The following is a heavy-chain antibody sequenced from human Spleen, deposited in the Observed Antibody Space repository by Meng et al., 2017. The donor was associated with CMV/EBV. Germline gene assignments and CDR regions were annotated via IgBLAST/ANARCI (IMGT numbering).Heavy chain of an antibody. V-gene: IGHV5-51*01. CDR3: ARIMTTVTTHYYYGMDV. J-gene: IGHJ6*02. CDR2: IYPGDSDT. Sequence: KVSCKGSGYSFTSYWIGWVRQMPGKGLEWMGIIYPGDSDTRYSPSFQGQVTISADKSISTAYLQWSSLKASDTAMYYCARIMTTVTTHYYYGMDVWGQGTTVTVSS. CDR1: GYSFTSYW. D-gene: IGHD4-17*01.